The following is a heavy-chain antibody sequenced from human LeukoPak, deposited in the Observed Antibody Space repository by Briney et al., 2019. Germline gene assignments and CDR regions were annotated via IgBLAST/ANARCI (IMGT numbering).Heavy chain of an antibody. CDR1: GFTVSSNY. D-gene: IGHD6-19*01. Sequence: GGSLRLSCAASGFTVSSNYMSWVRQAPGKGLEWVSVIYSGGSTYYADSVKGRFTISRDNSKNTLYLQMNSLRAEDTAVYYCAKDLRGWLDSCDYWGQGTLVTVSS. CDR3: AKDLRGWLDSCDY. J-gene: IGHJ4*02. CDR2: IYSGGST. V-gene: IGHV3-66*01.